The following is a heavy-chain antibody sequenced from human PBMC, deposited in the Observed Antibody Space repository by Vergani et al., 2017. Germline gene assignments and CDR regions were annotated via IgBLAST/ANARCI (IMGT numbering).Heavy chain of an antibody. J-gene: IGHJ4*02. CDR3: ARDLRKGVRRYYYDSSGYYD. CDR2: ISYDGTQK. D-gene: IGHD3-22*01. CDR1: GFTSSYYG. V-gene: IGHV3-30*03. Sequence: QVHLVESGGGVVQPGRSLRLSCVVSGFTSSYYGMHWVRQAPGKGLEWVAVISYDGTQKYYADSVKGRFTISRDNAKNSLYLQMNSLRAEDTALYYCARDLRKGVRRYYYDSSGYYDWGQGTLVTVSS.